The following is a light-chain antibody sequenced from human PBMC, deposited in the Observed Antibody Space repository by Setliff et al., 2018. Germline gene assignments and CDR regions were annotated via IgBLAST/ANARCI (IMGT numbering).Light chain of an antibody. Sequence: QSVLTQPPSVSGAPGQRVTISCTGTSSDIGAGYGVHRYQQLPGTAPKLLIYGNSNRPSGVPDRFSGSKSGTSASLAIAGLQAEDEADYYCQSYGGSLSGYVFGTGTKVTVL. CDR1: SSDIGAGYG. CDR2: GNS. J-gene: IGLJ1*01. CDR3: QSYGGSLSGYV. V-gene: IGLV1-40*01.